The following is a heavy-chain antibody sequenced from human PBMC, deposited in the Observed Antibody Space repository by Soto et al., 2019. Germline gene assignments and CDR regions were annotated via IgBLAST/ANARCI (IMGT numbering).Heavy chain of an antibody. CDR2: IVPMFGTS. D-gene: IGHD3-3*01. CDR1: GGTSTRYA. CDR3: NRGSEYDFWSGYL. V-gene: IGHV1-69*06. Sequence: QERLVQSGADVRKPGSSVNVSCKVTGGTSTRYAINWVRQAPGQGLEWMGGIVPMFGTSKYAQKFQGRVTITADTSTNIAYMGLRSLRSEDTAVYYCNRGSEYDFWSGYLWGQGTLVSVS. J-gene: IGHJ4*02.